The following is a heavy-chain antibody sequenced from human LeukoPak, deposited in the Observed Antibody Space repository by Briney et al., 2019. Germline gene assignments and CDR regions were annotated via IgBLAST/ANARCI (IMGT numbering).Heavy chain of an antibody. J-gene: IGHJ5*02. CDR2: IYYSGST. V-gene: IGHV4-38-2*01. Sequence: PSETLSLTCAVSGYSISSGYYWGWIRQPPGKGLEWIGSIYYSGSTYYNPSLKSRVTISVDTSKNQFSLKLSSVTAADTAVYYCARHVPDIVVVPAAIGWFDPWGQGTLVTVSS. CDR1: GYSISSGYY. CDR3: ARHVPDIVVVPAAIGWFDP. D-gene: IGHD2-2*01.